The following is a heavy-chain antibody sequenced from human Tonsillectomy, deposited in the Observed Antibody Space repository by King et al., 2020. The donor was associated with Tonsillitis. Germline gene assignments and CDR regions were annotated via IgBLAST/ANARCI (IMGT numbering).Heavy chain of an antibody. Sequence: LQLQESGPGLVKPSETLYLTCTFSGGSISSSFYYWGWIRQPPGMGLEWIGGIYYSWYTYYNPSLKSRVTGYVDASRNQFSLKLNSVTAADTAFYYCLRRSKGYYDLWRGYPAYYYRAVWGKGTTVTVSS. D-gene: IGHD3-3*01. CDR3: LRRSKGYYDLWRGYPAYYYRAV. V-gene: IGHV4-39*03. CDR2: IYYSWYT. CDR1: GGSISSSFYY. J-gene: IGHJ6*03.